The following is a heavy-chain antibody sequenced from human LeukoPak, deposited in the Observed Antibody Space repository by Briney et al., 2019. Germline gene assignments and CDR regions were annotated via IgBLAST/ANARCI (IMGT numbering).Heavy chain of an antibody. CDR1: GGSISSGSYY. Sequence: SESLSLTCTVSGGSISSGSYYWSWIRQPAGKGLEWIGRIYTSGSTNYNPSVKSRVTISVETSENQFSLKLTSVTAADTAVYYCARSGYSTGSLDAFDIWGQGTMVTASS. CDR3: ARSGYSTGSLDAFDI. D-gene: IGHD6-19*01. CDR2: IYTSGST. V-gene: IGHV4-61*02. J-gene: IGHJ3*02.